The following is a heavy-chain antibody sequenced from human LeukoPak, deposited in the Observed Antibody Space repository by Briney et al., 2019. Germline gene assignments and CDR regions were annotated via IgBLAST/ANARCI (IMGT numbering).Heavy chain of an antibody. D-gene: IGHD5-18*01. J-gene: IGHJ5*02. Sequence: SETLSLTCTVSGGSISSYYWSWIRQPAGKGLEWIGRIYTSGSTNYNPSLKSRVTMSVDTSKNQFSLKLSSVTAADTAVYYCARDLSGYSYGYVHWFDPWGQGTLVTVSS. CDR1: GGSISSYY. V-gene: IGHV4-4*07. CDR3: ARDLSGYSYGYVHWFDP. CDR2: IYTSGST.